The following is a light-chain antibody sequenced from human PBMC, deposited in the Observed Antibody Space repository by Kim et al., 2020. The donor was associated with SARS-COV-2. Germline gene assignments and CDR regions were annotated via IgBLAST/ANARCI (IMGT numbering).Light chain of an antibody. CDR3: QSYDSSIVV. Sequence: RTVTISFPVRSGSLASNCFHGYQQPPGTAPPPLTHDDNPRPSGLPAPVSVSIDSSSNSAALTISGPKTEDEADYYCQSYDSSIVVFGGGTQLTVL. V-gene: IGLV6-57*02. J-gene: IGLJ2*01. CDR1: SGSLASNC. CDR2: DDN.